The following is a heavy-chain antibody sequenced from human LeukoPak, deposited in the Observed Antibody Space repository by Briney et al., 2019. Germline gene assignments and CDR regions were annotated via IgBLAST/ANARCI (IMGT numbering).Heavy chain of an antibody. J-gene: IGHJ4*02. V-gene: IGHV3-30*02. CDR2: IRYDGSNK. Sequence: GRSLRLSCAASGFTFSNYPMHWVRQAPGKGLEWVAFIRYDGSNKYYADSVKGRFTISRDNSKNTLYLQMNSLRAEDTAVYYCAKERNPYTAMVTYFDYWGQGTLVTVSS. CDR3: AKERNPYTAMVTYFDY. CDR1: GFTFSNYP. D-gene: IGHD5-18*01.